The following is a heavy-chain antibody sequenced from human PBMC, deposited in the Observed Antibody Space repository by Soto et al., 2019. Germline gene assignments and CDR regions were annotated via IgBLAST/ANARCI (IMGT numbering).Heavy chain of an antibody. CDR2: IYYSGST. CDR3: ARPYSSGWKPFDI. J-gene: IGHJ3*02. CDR1: GGSISSSSYY. V-gene: IGHV4-39*01. Sequence: SETLSLTCTVSGGSISSSSYYWGWIRQPPGKGLEWIGNIYYSGSTYYNPSLKSRVTISVDTSKNQFSLKLSSVTAADTAVYYCARPYSSGWKPFDIWGQGTMVTVSS. D-gene: IGHD6-19*01.